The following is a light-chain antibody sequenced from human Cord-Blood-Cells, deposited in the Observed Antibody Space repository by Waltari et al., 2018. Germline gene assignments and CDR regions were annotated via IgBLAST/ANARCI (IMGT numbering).Light chain of an antibody. CDR3: QQRSNWPPLVT. CDR2: DAS. J-gene: IGKJ3*01. CDR1: QSVSSY. Sequence: EIVLTQSPATLSLSPGERATLSCRASQSVSSYLAWYQQKPVHAPRLLIYDASNRATGIPARFSGSGSGTDFTLTISSLEPEDFAVYYCQQRSNWPPLVTFGPGTKVDIK. V-gene: IGKV3-11*01.